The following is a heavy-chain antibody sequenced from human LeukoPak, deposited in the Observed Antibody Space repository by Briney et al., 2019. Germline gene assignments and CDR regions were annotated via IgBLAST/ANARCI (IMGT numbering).Heavy chain of an antibody. D-gene: IGHD2-8*02. CDR1: GFTFSASD. CDR2: ISSSSSYI. J-gene: IGHJ4*02. CDR3: ATYRQVLLPFES. V-gene: IGHV3-21*01. Sequence: GGSLRLSCAASGFTFSASDMNWVRQTPGKGLEWVSSISSSSSYIYYADSVKGRFSISRDNAKKSLYLQMNSLRAEDTAVYYCATYRQVLLPFESWGQGTLVTVSS.